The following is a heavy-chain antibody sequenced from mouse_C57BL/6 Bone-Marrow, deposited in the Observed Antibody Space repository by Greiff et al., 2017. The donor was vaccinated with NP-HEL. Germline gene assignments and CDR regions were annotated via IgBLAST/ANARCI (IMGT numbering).Heavy chain of an antibody. CDR2: IDPENGDT. J-gene: IGHJ2*01. V-gene: IGHV14-4*01. CDR1: GFNIKDDY. CDR3: AGYYGDY. Sequence: DVKLVESGAELVRPGASVKLSCTASGFNIKDDYMHWVKQRPEQGLEWIGWIDPENGDTEYASKFQGKATITADTSSNTAYLQLSSLTSEDTAVYYCAGYYGDYWGQGTTLTVSS.